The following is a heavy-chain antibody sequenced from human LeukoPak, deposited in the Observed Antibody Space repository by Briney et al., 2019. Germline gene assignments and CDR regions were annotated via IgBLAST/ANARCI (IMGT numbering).Heavy chain of an antibody. D-gene: IGHD5-24*01. CDR1: GFTFSSYW. Sequence: GGTLRLSCAASGFTFSSYWMSWVRQAPGKGLEWVANIKQDGSEKYYVDSVKGRFTISRDNAKNSLYLQMNSLRAEDTAVYYCARDKRWLQRKIDYWGQGTLVTVSS. CDR2: IKQDGSEK. V-gene: IGHV3-7*01. CDR3: ARDKRWLQRKIDY. J-gene: IGHJ4*02.